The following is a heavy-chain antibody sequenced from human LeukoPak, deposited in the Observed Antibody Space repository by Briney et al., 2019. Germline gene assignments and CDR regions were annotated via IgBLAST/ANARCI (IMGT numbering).Heavy chain of an antibody. Sequence: APVKVSCKTSGYTFTSHYMHWVRQAPGQGLEWMGIINPVDGHTIYARKFQGRVTMTRDTSTTTVYMDLSSLRSEDTAVYYCARVDAASGSHFWDYWGQGTLVIVSS. CDR3: ARVDAASGSHFWDY. CDR1: GYTFTSHY. CDR2: INPVDGHT. J-gene: IGHJ4*02. V-gene: IGHV1-46*01. D-gene: IGHD6-13*01.